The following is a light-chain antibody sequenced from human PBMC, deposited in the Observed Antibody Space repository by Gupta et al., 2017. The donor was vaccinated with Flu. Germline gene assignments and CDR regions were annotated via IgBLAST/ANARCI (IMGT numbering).Light chain of an antibody. CDR1: QSVSSN. Sequence: ATFPVSPVERATLSCRASQSVSSNLAWYQQKPGQAPRLLIYGASTRATGIPARFSGSGSGTEFTLTISSRQSEDFAVYYCQQYNNWPPWTFGQGTKVEIK. V-gene: IGKV3-15*01. CDR2: GAS. CDR3: QQYNNWPPWT. J-gene: IGKJ1*01.